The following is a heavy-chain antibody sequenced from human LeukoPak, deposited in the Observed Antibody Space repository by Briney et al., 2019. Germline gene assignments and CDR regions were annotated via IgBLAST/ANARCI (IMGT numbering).Heavy chain of an antibody. D-gene: IGHD2-21*02. Sequence: SQTLSLTCVISGDSVSSNSAWHWVRQSPSRGLEWLGRTYYRSQWYYDYAISVKARITISPDTSRNQSALHLNSVTSENTVVYYCARDSDDTFDIWGQRTMVTVSS. J-gene: IGHJ3*02. CDR3: ARDSDDTFDI. V-gene: IGHV6-1*01. CDR2: TYYRSQWYY. CDR1: GDSVSSNSA.